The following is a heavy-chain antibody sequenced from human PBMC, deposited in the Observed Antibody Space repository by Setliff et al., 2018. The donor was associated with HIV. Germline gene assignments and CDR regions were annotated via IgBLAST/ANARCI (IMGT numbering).Heavy chain of an antibody. J-gene: IGHJ6*03. V-gene: IGHV4-4*02. D-gene: IGHD4-17*01. CDR1: GFTFSNYW. Sequence: GSLRLSCAASGFTFSNYWMDWVRQAPGKGLEWLGHIYNTGRTNYNPSLESRVTMSVDTSKKQFSLKLTSVTAADTAVYYCARVVDGDSGFYYFYYMDVWGEGTTVTVSS. CDR3: ARVVDGDSGFYYFYYMDV. CDR2: IYNTGRT.